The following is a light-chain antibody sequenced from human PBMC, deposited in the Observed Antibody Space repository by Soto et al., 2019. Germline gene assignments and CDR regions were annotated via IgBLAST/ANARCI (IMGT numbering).Light chain of an antibody. CDR1: NSDIGSYNV. V-gene: IGLV2-23*02. Sequence: QSALTQPAPVSGSPGQSITISCTGTNSDIGSYNVVSWYEQHPGKAPKLIIYEVTKRPSGVSNRFSGSKSGNTASLTISGLQTEDEADYYCCSYAGNNVFVFGTGTKVTVL. J-gene: IGLJ1*01. CDR3: CSYAGNNVFV. CDR2: EVT.